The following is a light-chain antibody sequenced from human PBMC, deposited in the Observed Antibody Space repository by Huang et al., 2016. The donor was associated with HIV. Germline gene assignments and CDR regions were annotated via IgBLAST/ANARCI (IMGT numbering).Light chain of an antibody. CDR2: GAS. V-gene: IGKV3-15*01. Sequence: EIVMTQSPATLSVSPGERATLSCRASQSVSSNLAWYQQKPGQAPRLLIYGASTRATCIPARFSGSGSGTEFTLTISSLQSEEFAVYYCQQYNNWPPLTFGGGTKVEIK. J-gene: IGKJ4*01. CDR1: QSVSSN. CDR3: QQYNNWPPLT.